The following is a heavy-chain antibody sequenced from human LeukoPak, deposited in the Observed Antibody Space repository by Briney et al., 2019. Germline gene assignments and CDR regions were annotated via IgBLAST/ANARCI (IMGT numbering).Heavy chain of an antibody. J-gene: IGHJ4*02. Sequence: GGSLRLSCAASGSTFSNAWMSWVRQAPGKGLEWVGRIKSKTDGGTTDYAAPVKGRFTISRDDSKNTLYLQMNSLKTEDTAVYYCTTDLNSSGTFDYWGQGTLVTVSS. D-gene: IGHD3-22*01. CDR3: TTDLNSSGTFDY. V-gene: IGHV3-15*01. CDR1: GSTFSNAW. CDR2: IKSKTDGGTT.